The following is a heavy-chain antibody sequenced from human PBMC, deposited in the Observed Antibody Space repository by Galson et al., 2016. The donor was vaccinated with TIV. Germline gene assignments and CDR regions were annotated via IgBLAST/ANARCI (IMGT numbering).Heavy chain of an antibody. J-gene: IGHJ3*02. CDR2: SYYSGDT. Sequence: SETLSLTCTVSGGSLSSSTYYWGWIRQAPGKGLEWIGSSYYSGDTYYNPSLKSRLTVSVDTSKNHFSLKLNGVTATDTAVYYCARHREWELGAFDIWGQGTVVTVSS. V-gene: IGHV4-39*01. CDR1: GGSLSSSTYY. CDR3: ARHREWELGAFDI. D-gene: IGHD1-7*01.